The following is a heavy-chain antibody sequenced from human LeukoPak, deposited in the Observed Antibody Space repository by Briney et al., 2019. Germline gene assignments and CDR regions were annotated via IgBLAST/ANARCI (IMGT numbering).Heavy chain of an antibody. D-gene: IGHD5-18*01. CDR1: GFTFSSYN. J-gene: IGHJ4*02. CDR3: AKDRGYSYANFDY. V-gene: IGHV3-21*01. CDR2: ITSSSSYT. Sequence: GGSLRLSCAASGFTFSSYNMNWVRQAPGKGLEWVSSITSSSSYTFYADSVKGRFTISRDNSKNTLYLQMNSLRAEDTAVYYCAKDRGYSYANFDYWGQGTLVTVSS.